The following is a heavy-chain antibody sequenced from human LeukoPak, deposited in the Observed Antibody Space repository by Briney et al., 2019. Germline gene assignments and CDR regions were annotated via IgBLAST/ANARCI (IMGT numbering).Heavy chain of an antibody. V-gene: IGHV6-1*01. D-gene: IGHD3-10*01. Sequence: SQTLSLTFAISGDSDSSNSVDWNWIRQSPSRGLEWLGRTYYRSKWYNDYAVSVKSRITINPDTSKNQFSLQLNSVTPEDTAVYYCTRGAAPGNWFDPWGQGTLVTVSS. J-gene: IGHJ5*02. CDR2: TYYRSKWYN. CDR3: TRGAAPGNWFDP. CDR1: GDSDSSNSVD.